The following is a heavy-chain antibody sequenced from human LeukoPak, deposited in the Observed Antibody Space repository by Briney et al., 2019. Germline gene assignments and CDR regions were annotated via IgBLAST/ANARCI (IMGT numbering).Heavy chain of an antibody. CDR2: IYYSGST. V-gene: IGHV4-59*08. Sequence: PETLSLTCTVSGGSISSYYWSWIRQPPGKGLEWIGYIYYSGSTNYNPSLKSRVTISVDTSKNQFSLKLSSVTAADTAVYYCARRSYYYDSSGYSDAFDIWGQGTMVTVSS. CDR3: ARRSYYYDSSGYSDAFDI. CDR1: GGSISSYY. D-gene: IGHD3-22*01. J-gene: IGHJ3*02.